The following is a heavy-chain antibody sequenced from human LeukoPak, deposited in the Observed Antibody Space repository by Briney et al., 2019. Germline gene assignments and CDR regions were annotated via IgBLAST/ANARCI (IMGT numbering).Heavy chain of an antibody. D-gene: IGHD2-15*01. Sequence: GGSLRLSCAASGFTFSSYSMNWVRQAPGKGLEWVSYISSSSSTIYYADSVKGRFTISRDNAKNSLYLQMNSLRAEDTAVYYCAREDGGYCSGGSCYSDYWGQGTLVTVSA. CDR3: AREDGGYCSGGSCYSDY. V-gene: IGHV3-48*04. CDR2: ISSSSSTI. CDR1: GFTFSSYS. J-gene: IGHJ4*02.